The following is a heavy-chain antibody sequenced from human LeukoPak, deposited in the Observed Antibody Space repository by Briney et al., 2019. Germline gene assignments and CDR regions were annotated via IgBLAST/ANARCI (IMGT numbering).Heavy chain of an antibody. D-gene: IGHD2-21*01. J-gene: IGHJ4*02. Sequence: ASVKVSCKASGYMFSTYGLSWVRQAPGQGLERMGWINTKNGNTNYPQKFQGRVTVTTDTSTTTAYMELTSLTADDTAMYYCAREVVLNAGYCRDDCSSAQFFDHWGQGTPLTVSS. CDR3: AREVVLNAGYCRDDCSSAQFFDH. CDR2: INTKNGNT. CDR1: GYMFSTYG. V-gene: IGHV1-18*04.